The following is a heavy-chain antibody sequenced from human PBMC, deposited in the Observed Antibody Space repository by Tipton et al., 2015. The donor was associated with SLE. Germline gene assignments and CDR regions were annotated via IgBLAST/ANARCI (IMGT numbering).Heavy chain of an antibody. CDR2: IYYSGST. D-gene: IGHD6-13*01. Sequence: TLSLTCTASGGSISSYYWSWIRQPPGKGLEWIGYIYYSGSTNYNPSLKSRVTISVDTSKNQFSLKLSSVTAADTAVYYCAKIAAAGTDAFDIWGQGTMVTVSS. CDR1: GGSISSYY. CDR3: AKIAAAGTDAFDI. V-gene: IGHV4-59*12. J-gene: IGHJ3*02.